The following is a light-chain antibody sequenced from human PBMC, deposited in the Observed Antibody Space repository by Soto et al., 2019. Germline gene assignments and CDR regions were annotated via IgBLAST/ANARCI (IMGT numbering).Light chain of an antibody. Sequence: EIVMTQSPATLSVSPGERATLSCRASQSVSSNIAWYQQKPGQAPRLLIYGASTRATGIPARFSGSGSGTEFTLTISSLLSEDFAVYYCQQYNNWPPWTFGQGTKVDSK. V-gene: IGKV3-15*01. CDR2: GAS. J-gene: IGKJ1*01. CDR1: QSVSSN. CDR3: QQYNNWPPWT.